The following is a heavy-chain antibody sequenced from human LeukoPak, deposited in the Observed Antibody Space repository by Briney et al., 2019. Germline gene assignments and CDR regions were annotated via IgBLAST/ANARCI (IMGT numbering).Heavy chain of an antibody. CDR2: ISYDGSNK. Sequence: PGGSLRLSCAASGFTFSSYAIHWVRQAPGKGLEWVAVISYDGSNKYYADSVKGRFTISGDNSKKTLYLQMNSLRAEDTAVYYCARELEAFDIWGQGTMVTVSS. J-gene: IGHJ3*02. CDR3: ARELEAFDI. V-gene: IGHV3-30*04. CDR1: GFTFSSYA. D-gene: IGHD3-3*01.